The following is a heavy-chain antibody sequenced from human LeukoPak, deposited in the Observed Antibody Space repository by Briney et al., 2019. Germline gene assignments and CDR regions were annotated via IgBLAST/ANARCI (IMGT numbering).Heavy chain of an antibody. CDR2: VYHSGDT. V-gene: IGHV4-4*02. D-gene: IGHD3-10*01. CDR1: GGSISRSIW. CDR3: ARGEERGSGTVHFDY. J-gene: IGHJ4*02. Sequence: SGTLSLTCAVSGGSISRSIWWSWVRQPPGKGLEWIGEVYHSGDTNYNPSLKSRVTISADKSNNQFSLRLNSVTAADTAVFYCARGEERGSGTVHFDYWGQGIPVTVSS.